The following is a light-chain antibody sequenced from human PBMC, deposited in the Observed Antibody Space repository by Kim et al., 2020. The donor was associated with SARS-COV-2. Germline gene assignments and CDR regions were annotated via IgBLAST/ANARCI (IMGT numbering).Light chain of an antibody. V-gene: IGLV3-25*03. J-gene: IGLJ2*01. CDR2: KDS. CDR1: ALPKKY. CDR3: QSPDSSGTYAV. Sequence: SSELTQSPSVSVAPGQTARITCSGDALPKKYAYWYQQKPGQAPVLVIYKDSERPSGIPERFSGSSSGTTVTLTISGVQAEDEADYYCQSPDSSGTYAVFGGGTKLTVL.